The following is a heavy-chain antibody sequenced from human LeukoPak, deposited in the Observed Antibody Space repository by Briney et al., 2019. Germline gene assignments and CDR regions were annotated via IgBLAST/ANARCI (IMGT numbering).Heavy chain of an antibody. J-gene: IGHJ4*02. CDR2: IYYSGST. CDR3: ARVRVVGDYYFDY. Sequence: SETLSLTCTVSGGSISSGSYYWSWIRQPPGKGLEWIGYIYYSGSTNYNPSLKSRVTISVDTSKNQFSLKLSSVTAADTAVYYCARVRVVGDYYFDYWGQGTLVTVSS. D-gene: IGHD4-17*01. CDR1: GGSISSGSYY. V-gene: IGHV4-61*01.